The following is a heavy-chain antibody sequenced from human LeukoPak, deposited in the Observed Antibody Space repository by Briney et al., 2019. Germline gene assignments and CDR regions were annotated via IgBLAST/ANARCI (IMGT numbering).Heavy chain of an antibody. Sequence: GGSLRLSCAASGFTFRSYGMNWVRQAPGKGLEWVSAMSASGDSTYYADSVKGRFTVSRDNSKDTLYLQMNSLRAEDTAVYYCARDSDFRMVPNRADDYYYYMDVWGKGTTVTVSS. D-gene: IGHD3/OR15-3a*01. CDR2: MSASGDST. CDR1: GFTFRSYG. V-gene: IGHV3-23*01. CDR3: ARDSDFRMVPNRADDYYYYMDV. J-gene: IGHJ6*03.